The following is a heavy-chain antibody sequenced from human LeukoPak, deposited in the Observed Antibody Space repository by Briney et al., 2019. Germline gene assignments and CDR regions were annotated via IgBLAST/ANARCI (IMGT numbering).Heavy chain of an antibody. Sequence: GGSLRLSCAASGFTFSSYSMNWVRQAPGKGLEWVSSISSSSYIYYADSVKGRFTISRDNAKNSLYLQMNSLRAEDTAVYYCAREYCTNGVCFYYFDYWGQGTLVTVSS. J-gene: IGHJ4*02. V-gene: IGHV3-21*01. CDR3: AREYCTNGVCFYYFDY. CDR1: GFTFSSYS. CDR2: ISSSSYI. D-gene: IGHD2-8*01.